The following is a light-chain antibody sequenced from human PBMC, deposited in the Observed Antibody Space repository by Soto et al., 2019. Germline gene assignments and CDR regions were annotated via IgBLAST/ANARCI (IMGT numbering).Light chain of an antibody. Sequence: EIVLTQSPGTLFLSPGERATLSCRASQSVSSSYLAWYQQKPGQAPRLLIYGASSRATGIPDRFSGSGSGTDFTLTISRLEPEDFAVYYCQQYDSSSWTFGQGTKVEIK. V-gene: IGKV3-20*01. CDR3: QQYDSSSWT. CDR2: GAS. J-gene: IGKJ1*01. CDR1: QSVSSSY.